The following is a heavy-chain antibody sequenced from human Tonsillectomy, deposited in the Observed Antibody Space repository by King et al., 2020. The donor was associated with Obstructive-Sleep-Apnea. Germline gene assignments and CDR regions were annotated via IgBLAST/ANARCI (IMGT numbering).Heavy chain of an antibody. CDR3: GKGLNSVTYYGPDY. CDR2: INWNSVTI. J-gene: IGHJ4*02. Sequence: VQLVESGGGLVQPGRSLRLSCAASGFTFDDYAMHWVRQAPGKGLEWVSGINWNSVTIGYADSVKGRFTISRDYAKKSLYLQMNSLRAEDTALYYCGKGLNSVTYYGPDYWGQGTLVTVSS. CDR1: GFTFDDYA. D-gene: IGHD1-26*01. V-gene: IGHV3-9*01.